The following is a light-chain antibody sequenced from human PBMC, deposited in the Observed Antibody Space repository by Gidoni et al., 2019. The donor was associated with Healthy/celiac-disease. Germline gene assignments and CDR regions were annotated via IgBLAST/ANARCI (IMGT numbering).Light chain of an antibody. J-gene: IGKJ4*01. CDR2: KAS. Sequence: DIQMTHSPSTLSASVGDRVTITCRASQSISSWLAWYQQKPGKAPKLLIYKASSLESGVPSRFSGSGSGTEFTLTISSLQPDDFATYYCQQYNSYSVTFGGGTKVEIK. CDR1: QSISSW. CDR3: QQYNSYSVT. V-gene: IGKV1-5*03.